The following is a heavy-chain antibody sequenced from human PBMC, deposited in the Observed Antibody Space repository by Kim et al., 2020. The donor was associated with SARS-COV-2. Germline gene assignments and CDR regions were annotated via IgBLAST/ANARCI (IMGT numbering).Heavy chain of an antibody. CDR1: GFSFSSSA. V-gene: IGHV3-23*01. CDR2: ISGSGATT. CDR3: ANGGGYSENYHFDH. Sequence: GGSLRLSCAASGFSFSSSAMTWVRQAPGKGLDWVSGISGSGATTYYADSVKGRFTISRDNSKNTLYLRMNSLRAEDTAVYYCANGGGYSENYHFDHWGQGTLVTVSS. J-gene: IGHJ4*02. D-gene: IGHD5-18*01.